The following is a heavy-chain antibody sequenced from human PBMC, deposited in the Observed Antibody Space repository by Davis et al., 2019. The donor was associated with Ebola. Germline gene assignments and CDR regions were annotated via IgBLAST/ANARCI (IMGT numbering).Heavy chain of an antibody. Sequence: GGSLRLSCAASGFTFSSYGMHWVRQAPGKGLEWVAVISYDGSNKYYADSVKGRFTISRDNSKNTLYLQMNSLRAEDTAVYYCASGYSYGYGGFDYWGQGTLVTVSS. CDR2: ISYDGSNK. CDR3: ASGYSYGYGGFDY. D-gene: IGHD5-18*01. J-gene: IGHJ4*02. V-gene: IGHV3-30*19. CDR1: GFTFSSYG.